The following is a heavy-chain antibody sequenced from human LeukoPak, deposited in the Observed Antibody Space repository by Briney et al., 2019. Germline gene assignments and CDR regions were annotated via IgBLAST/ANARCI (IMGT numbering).Heavy chain of an antibody. Sequence: ASVKVSCMASGGTFSSYAISWVRQAPGQGLEWMGGIIPIFGTANYAQKFQGRVTITADESTSTAYIELSSLRSEDTAVYYCARGESGAPNWYFDLWGRGTLVTVSS. J-gene: IGHJ2*01. CDR1: GGTFSSYA. D-gene: IGHD2/OR15-2a*01. V-gene: IGHV1-69*13. CDR2: IIPIFGTA. CDR3: ARGESGAPNWYFDL.